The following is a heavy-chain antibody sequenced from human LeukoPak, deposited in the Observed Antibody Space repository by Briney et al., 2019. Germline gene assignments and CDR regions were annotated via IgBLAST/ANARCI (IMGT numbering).Heavy chain of an antibody. CDR1: GGSFSSGSYY. V-gene: IGHV4-61*01. Sequence: PSETLSLTCTVSGGSFSSGSYYWSWIRQPPGKGLEWIGYIYYSGSTNYNPSLTSRVHISVDKSTNPFSLELSSVTAADTAVYYCASEMGGYCGGDCYSNWFDPWGQGTLVTVSS. CDR3: ASEMGGYCGGDCYSNWFDP. D-gene: IGHD2-21*02. CDR2: IYYSGST. J-gene: IGHJ5*02.